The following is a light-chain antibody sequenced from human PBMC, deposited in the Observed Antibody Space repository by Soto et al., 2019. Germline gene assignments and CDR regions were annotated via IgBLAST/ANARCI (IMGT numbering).Light chain of an antibody. J-gene: IGKJ1*01. CDR1: QRVLYSSNNKNY. V-gene: IGKV4-1*01. CDR2: WAS. CDR3: QQYYSTPRT. Sequence: DIVMTQSPDSLAVSLGERATINCTSSQRVLYSSNNKNYLAWYQQKPGQPPKLLIYWASTRESGVPDRFSGSGSGTDFTLTISSLQAEDVAVYYCQQYYSTPRTFGQGTKVEI.